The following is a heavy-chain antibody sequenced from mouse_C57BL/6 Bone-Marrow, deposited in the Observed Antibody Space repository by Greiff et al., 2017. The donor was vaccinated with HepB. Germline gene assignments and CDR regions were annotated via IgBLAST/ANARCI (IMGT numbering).Heavy chain of an antibody. V-gene: IGHV5-17*01. CDR2: ISSGSSTI. D-gene: IGHD2-2*01. Sequence: VQLQESGGGLVKPGGSLKLSCAASGFTFSDYGMHWVRQAPEKGLEWVAYISSGSSTIYYADTVKGRFTISRDNAKNTLFLQMTSLRSEDTAMYYCARALWLRRGFAYWGQGTLVTVSA. CDR3: ARALWLRRGFAY. CDR1: GFTFSDYG. J-gene: IGHJ3*01.